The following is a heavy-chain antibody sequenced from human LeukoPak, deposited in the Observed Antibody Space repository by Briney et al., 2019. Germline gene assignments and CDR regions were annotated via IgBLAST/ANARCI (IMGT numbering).Heavy chain of an antibody. V-gene: IGHV1-2*02. CDR3: ARHAELAYCGGDCYSGWFDP. CDR1: GYTFSGHY. CDR2: INPNTGRT. J-gene: IGHJ5*02. D-gene: IGHD2-21*02. Sequence: ASVKVSCRASGYTFSGHYMHWVRQAPGQGLEWMGWINPNTGRTEYAQKFQGRVTMTRDTSISTAYMDLNTLRSDDTAVYYCARHAELAYCGGDCYSGWFDPWGQGTLVTVPS.